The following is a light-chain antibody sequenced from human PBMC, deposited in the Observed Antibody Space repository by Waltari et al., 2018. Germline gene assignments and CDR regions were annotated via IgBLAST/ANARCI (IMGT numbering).Light chain of an antibody. CDR3: YAAADNNLGV. V-gene: IGLV3-27*01. CDR1: VLANKY. Sequence: SFELTQTSSLSVSPGQTVRITCSGDVLANKYARWFQQKPGQAPVLIISRDTGRPSGIPERFSGSSSGTTVTLTIRGAQAEDEADYYCYAAADNNLGVFGGGTKVTVL. CDR2: RDT. J-gene: IGLJ3*02.